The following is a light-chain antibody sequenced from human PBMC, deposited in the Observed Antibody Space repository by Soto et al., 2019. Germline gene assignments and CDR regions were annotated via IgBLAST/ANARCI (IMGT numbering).Light chain of an antibody. J-gene: IGKJ1*01. CDR3: QQTYSTPPWT. CDR2: AAS. CDR1: QSIVTY. Sequence: DIQMTQSPSSLSASVGDRVTITCRASQSIVTYLNWYLQKPGKAPKLLIYAASNLPSGVPSRFSGSGSGTDFTLTISRLQPEDFATYFCQQTYSTPPWTFGQGTKVDIK. V-gene: IGKV1-39*01.